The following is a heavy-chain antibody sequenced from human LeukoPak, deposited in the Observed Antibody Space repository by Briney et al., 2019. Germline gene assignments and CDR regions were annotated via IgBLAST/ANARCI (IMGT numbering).Heavy chain of an antibody. CDR1: GYTFSTYG. D-gene: IGHD6-19*01. Sequence: GGSLRLSCAASGYTFSTYGMHWVRQAPGKGLEWVTFIRYDGSDKYYADSVKGRFTISRDNSKNTLYLQMNSLRAEDTAVYYCAKGGSSGWYGDYWGQGTLVTVSS. V-gene: IGHV3-30*02. J-gene: IGHJ4*02. CDR2: IRYDGSDK. CDR3: AKGGSSGWYGDY.